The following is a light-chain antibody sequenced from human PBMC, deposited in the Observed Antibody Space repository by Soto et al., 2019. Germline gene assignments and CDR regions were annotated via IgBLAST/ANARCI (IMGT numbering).Light chain of an antibody. CDR3: QQRLHWPIT. Sequence: EIVLTQSPATLSLSPGDRVTLSCRASQTVGRYLSWYQHSPGQGPRLLVYDTSNRATGIPARFSGSGSETDFTLTISSLEPEDFAGYYCQQRLHWPITFGQGTRLEMK. J-gene: IGKJ5*01. CDR1: QTVGRY. V-gene: IGKV3-11*01. CDR2: DTS.